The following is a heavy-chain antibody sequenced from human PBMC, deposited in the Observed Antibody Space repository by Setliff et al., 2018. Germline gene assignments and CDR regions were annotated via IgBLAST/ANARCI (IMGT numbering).Heavy chain of an antibody. CDR3: ARATLTIFGVVTPFDY. J-gene: IGHJ4*02. V-gene: IGHV3-23*01. D-gene: IGHD3-3*01. Sequence: PGGSLRLSCTASGFTFGDYAMSWVRQAPGKGLEWVSAISGSGGSTYYADSVKGRFTISRDNSKSTLYLQMNSLRAEDTAVYYCARATLTIFGVVTPFDYWGQGTLVTVS. CDR2: ISGSGGST. CDR1: GFTFGDYA.